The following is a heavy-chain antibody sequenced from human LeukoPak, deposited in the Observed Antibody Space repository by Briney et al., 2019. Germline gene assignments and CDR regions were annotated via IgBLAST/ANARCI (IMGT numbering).Heavy chain of an antibody. CDR2: INPTSGGT. CDR3: ARGGFVVAPPLAV. CDR1: GYTFTGYY. J-gene: IGHJ6*02. V-gene: IGHV1-2*02. D-gene: IGHD3-3*01. Sequence: ASVKVSCKASGYTFTGYYMHWVRQAPGQGLEWMGWINPTSGGTNYAQKFQGRVTMTRDTSISTAYMELSSLRYGDTAVYYCARGGFVVAPPLAVWGQGTTVTVSS.